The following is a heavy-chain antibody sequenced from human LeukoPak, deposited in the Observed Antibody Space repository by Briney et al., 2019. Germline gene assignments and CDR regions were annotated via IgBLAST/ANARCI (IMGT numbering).Heavy chain of an antibody. D-gene: IGHD6-6*01. J-gene: IGHJ4*02. V-gene: IGHV1-2*02. CDR1: GYSFTLYA. Sequence: GASVKVSCKASGYSFTLYAMNWVRQAPGQGLEWMGWMNPNSGDTNHAQKFQGRVTMTRDTSISTGYMELSRLRSDGTAVYYCARGDIAARPSAYFDYWGQGTLVTVSS. CDR2: MNPNSGDT. CDR3: ARGDIAARPSAYFDY.